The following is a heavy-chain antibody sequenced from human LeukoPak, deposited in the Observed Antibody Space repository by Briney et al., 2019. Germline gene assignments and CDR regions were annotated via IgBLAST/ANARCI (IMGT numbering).Heavy chain of an antibody. CDR1: GFTFSGSA. V-gene: IGHV3-73*01. Sequence: PGGSLRLSCAASGFTFSGSALHWVRQASGKGLEWVGRIRSTANGYATAYAASVKGRFTISRDDSKNTLYLQINSLKTEDTAVYYCTTGLSFGESYIDNWGQGTLVTVSS. CDR2: IRSTANGYAT. D-gene: IGHD3-10*01. CDR3: TTGLSFGESYIDN. J-gene: IGHJ4*02.